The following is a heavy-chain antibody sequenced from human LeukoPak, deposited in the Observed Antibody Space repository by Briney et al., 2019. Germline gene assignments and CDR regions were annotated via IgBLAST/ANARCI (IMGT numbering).Heavy chain of an antibody. V-gene: IGHV4-59*01. CDR2: IYYSGST. J-gene: IGHJ4*02. D-gene: IGHD4-17*01. Sequence: SETLSLTCTVSGGSISSYYWSWIRQPPGKGLEWIGYIYYSGSTNYNPSLKSRVTISVDTSKNQFSLKLSSVTAADTAVYYCARVRGDYHLDYWGQGTLVTVSS. CDR3: ARVRGDYHLDY. CDR1: GGSISSYY.